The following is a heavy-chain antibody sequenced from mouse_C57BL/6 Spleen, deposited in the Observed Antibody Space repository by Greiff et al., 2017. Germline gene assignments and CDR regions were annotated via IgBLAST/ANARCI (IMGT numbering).Heavy chain of an antibody. D-gene: IGHD2-5*01. Sequence: VHVKQSGTVLARPGASVKMSCKTSGYTFTSYWMHWVKQRPGQGLEWIGAIYPGNSDTSYNQKFKGKAKLTAVTSASTAYMELSSLTNEDSAVYYCTRYVYYSNYVDYAMDYWGQGTSVTVSS. J-gene: IGHJ4*01. CDR3: TRYVYYSNYVDYAMDY. V-gene: IGHV1-5*01. CDR1: GYTFTSYW. CDR2: IYPGNSDT.